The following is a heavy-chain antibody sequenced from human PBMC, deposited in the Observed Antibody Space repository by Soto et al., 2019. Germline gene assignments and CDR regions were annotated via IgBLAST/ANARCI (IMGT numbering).Heavy chain of an antibody. CDR3: ARYDFYGGYANDY. D-gene: IGHD5-12*01. J-gene: IGHJ4*02. V-gene: IGHV2-26*01. Sequence: QVTLKESGPVLVKPTETLTLTCTVSGFSLSNDRMGVSWIRQPPGKALEWLAHIFSNDQRSYSTSLKNRLTISKDTSEVQVVLTMTNMDPVDTATYYGARYDFYGGYANDYCGQGTLVTVSS. CDR1: GFSLSNDRMG. CDR2: IFSNDQR.